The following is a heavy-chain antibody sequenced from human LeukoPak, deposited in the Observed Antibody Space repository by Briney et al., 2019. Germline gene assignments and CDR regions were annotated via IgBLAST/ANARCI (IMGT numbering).Heavy chain of an antibody. D-gene: IGHD3-10*01. CDR1: GGSINSSSYY. Sequence: SETLSLTCTVSGGSINSSSYYWGWIRQPPGKGLEWIGTIYYSGSTYYNPSLKSRVTISVDTSKNQFSLKLSSVTASDTAVYYCARRFAPSRNDAFDIWGQGTMVTVSS. CDR3: ARRFAPSRNDAFDI. J-gene: IGHJ3*02. CDR2: IYYSGST. V-gene: IGHV4-39*01.